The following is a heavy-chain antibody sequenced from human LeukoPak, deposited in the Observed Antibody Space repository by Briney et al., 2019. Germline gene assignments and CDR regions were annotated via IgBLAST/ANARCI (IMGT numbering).Heavy chain of an antibody. V-gene: IGHV4-39*01. J-gene: IGHJ4*02. CDR2: IYYSGST. D-gene: IGHD1-26*01. Sequence: SETLSLTCTVSGGSISSSSYYWGWIRQPPGKGLEWIGTIYYSGSTYYNPSLKSRVTISVDTSKNQFSLKLSSVTAAGAAVYYCARREEEYFDYWGQGTLVTVSS. CDR1: GGSISSSSYY. CDR3: ARREEEYFDY.